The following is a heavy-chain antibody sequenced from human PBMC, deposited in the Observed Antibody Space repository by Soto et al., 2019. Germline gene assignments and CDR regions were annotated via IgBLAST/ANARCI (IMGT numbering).Heavy chain of an antibody. Sequence: QVLLQESGPGLVQPSGTLSLSCVVSGVSIGSNYYWGWVRQPPGQGLEWLGDMSHIGSVNYNPSLTSRVTRSMDKSQNQFSLKRNSVTAADTAVYYCARSLGWYAIDYWGQGTLVMVSS. J-gene: IGHJ4*02. CDR1: GVSIGSNYY. V-gene: IGHV4-4*02. D-gene: IGHD6-19*01. CDR2: MSHIGSV. CDR3: ARSLGWYAIDY.